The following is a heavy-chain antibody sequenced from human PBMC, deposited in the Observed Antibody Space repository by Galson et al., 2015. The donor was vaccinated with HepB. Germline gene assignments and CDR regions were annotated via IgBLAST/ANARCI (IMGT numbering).Heavy chain of an antibody. Sequence: YYVDSVEGRFTVSRDNAKKTLYLDMNALSVEDTAVYYCARGWDTDVTSNFDYWGQGALVTVSS. CDR3: ARGWDTDVTSNFDY. J-gene: IGHJ4*02. V-gene: IGHV3-7*03. D-gene: IGHD5-18*01.